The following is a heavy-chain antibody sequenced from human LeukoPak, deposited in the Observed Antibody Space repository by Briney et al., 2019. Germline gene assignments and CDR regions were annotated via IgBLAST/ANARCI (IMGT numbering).Heavy chain of an antibody. D-gene: IGHD3-22*01. CDR3: AVDYYDSSGYYFDY. Sequence: SETLSLTCTVSGGSISSYYWSWIRQPAGKGLEWIGRTYTSGSTNYNPSLKSRVTMSVDTSKNQFSLKLSSVTAADTAVYYCAVDYYDSSGYYFDYWGQGTLVTVSS. V-gene: IGHV4-4*07. CDR1: GGSISSYY. CDR2: TYTSGST. J-gene: IGHJ4*02.